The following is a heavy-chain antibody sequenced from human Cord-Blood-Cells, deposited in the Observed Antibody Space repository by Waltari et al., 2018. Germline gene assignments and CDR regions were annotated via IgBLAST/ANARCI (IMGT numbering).Heavy chain of an antibody. Sequence: QVQLVESGGGVVQPGRSLRLSCAASGFTFSSYAMHWVRQAPGKGLEWVAVISYDGSNKYYADSVKGRVTISRDNSKNTLYLQMNSLRAEDTAVYYCARAGSSLDAFDIWGQGTMVTVSS. CDR3: ARAGSSLDAFDI. CDR1: GFTFSSYA. J-gene: IGHJ3*02. CDR2: ISYDGSNK. D-gene: IGHD1-26*01. V-gene: IGHV3-30-3*01.